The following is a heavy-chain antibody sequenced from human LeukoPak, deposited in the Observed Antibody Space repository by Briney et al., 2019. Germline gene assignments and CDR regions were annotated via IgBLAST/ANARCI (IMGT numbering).Heavy chain of an antibody. J-gene: IGHJ4*02. Sequence: GGSLRLSCAASGFTFSSDWMSWVRQAPGKGLGWVANIKQDGSEKNYVDSVKGRFTISRDNAKNSLYLQMNSLRAEDTAVYYCARGSYYGSGSSYYFDYWGQGTLVTVPS. CDR2: IKQDGSEK. D-gene: IGHD3-10*01. CDR3: ARGSYYGSGSSYYFDY. CDR1: GFTFSSDW. V-gene: IGHV3-7*01.